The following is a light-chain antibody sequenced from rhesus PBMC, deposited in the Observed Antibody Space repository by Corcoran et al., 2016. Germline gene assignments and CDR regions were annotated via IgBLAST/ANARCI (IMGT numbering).Light chain of an antibody. V-gene: IGKV3-42*03. CDR3: QQYSNWYS. Sequence: EIVMTQSPATLSLSPGERATLSCRASQSVSSSLAWYQQKPGQAPRLLIYGASSRATGIPDRFSGSGYGTEFTLTNSSLEPEDFAVYYCQQYSNWYSFGQGTKVEIK. CDR2: GAS. CDR1: QSVSSS. J-gene: IGKJ2*01.